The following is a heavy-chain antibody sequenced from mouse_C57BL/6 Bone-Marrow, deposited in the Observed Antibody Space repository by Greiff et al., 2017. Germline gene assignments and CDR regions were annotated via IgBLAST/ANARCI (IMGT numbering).Heavy chain of an antibody. Sequence: VQLQQPGAELVRPGTSVKLSCKASGYTFTSYWMHWVKQRPGQGLEWIGVIDPSDSYTNYNQKFKGKATLTVDTSSSTAYMQLSSLTSEDSAVYYCARNPSYYRNSWFAYWGQGTLVTVSA. D-gene: IGHD2-5*01. CDR1: GYTFTSYW. CDR2: IDPSDSYT. J-gene: IGHJ3*01. CDR3: ARNPSYYRNSWFAY. V-gene: IGHV1-59*01.